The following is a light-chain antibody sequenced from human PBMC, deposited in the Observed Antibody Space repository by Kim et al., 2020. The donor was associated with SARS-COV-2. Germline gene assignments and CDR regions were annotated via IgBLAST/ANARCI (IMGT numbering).Light chain of an antibody. CDR3: ATWDDNRNGWV. Sequence: QSVLIQPPSASGTPGQRVTISCSGSSSNVGNNSVNWYQHLPGTAPTLLIHSNNRRPSGVPDRFSGSKSGTSASLVISGLRSEDESQYYCATWDDNRNGWVFGGGTQLTVL. V-gene: IGLV1-44*01. CDR1: SSNVGNNS. J-gene: IGLJ3*02. CDR2: SNN.